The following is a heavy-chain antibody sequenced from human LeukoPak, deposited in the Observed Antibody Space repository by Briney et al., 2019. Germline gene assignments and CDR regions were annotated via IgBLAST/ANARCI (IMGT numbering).Heavy chain of an antibody. V-gene: IGHV3-64*01. CDR2: ISSNGGNT. D-gene: IGHD3-9*01. CDR3: ARGSRVLRYFDWLQNDAFDI. CDR1: GFTFSSYA. J-gene: IGHJ3*02. Sequence: PGGSLRLSCAASGFTFSSYAMHWVRQAPGKGLEYVSAISSNGGNTYYANSVKGRFTISRDNSKNTLYLQMGSLRAEDMAVYYCARGSRVLRYFDWLQNDAFDIWGQGTMVTVSS.